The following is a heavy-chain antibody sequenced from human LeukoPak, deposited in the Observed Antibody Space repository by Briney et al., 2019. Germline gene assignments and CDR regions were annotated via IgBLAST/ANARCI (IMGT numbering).Heavy chain of an antibody. CDR3: ARASPDDYGDYESC. Sequence: PSQTLSLTCTVSGGSISSGGYYWSWIRQHPGKGLEWIGYIYYSGSTYYNPSLKSRVTISVDTSKNQFSLKLTSVTAADTAVYYCARASPDDYGDYESCWGQGTLVTVSS. CDR1: GGSISSGGYY. D-gene: IGHD4-17*01. V-gene: IGHV4-31*03. J-gene: IGHJ4*02. CDR2: IYYSGST.